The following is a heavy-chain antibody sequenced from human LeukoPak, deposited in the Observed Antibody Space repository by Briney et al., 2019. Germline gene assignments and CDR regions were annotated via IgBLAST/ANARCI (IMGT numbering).Heavy chain of an antibody. D-gene: IGHD3-22*01. CDR1: GYTFTSYA. Sequence: GASVKVSCKASGYTFTSYAMHWVRQAPGQRLEWMGWINAGNGNTKYSQKFQGRVTITRDTSASTAYMELSSLRSEDTAVYYGARDRESVWYDSSGYYGYWGQGTLVTVSS. CDR3: ARDRESVWYDSSGYYGY. CDR2: INAGNGNT. J-gene: IGHJ4*02. V-gene: IGHV1-3*01.